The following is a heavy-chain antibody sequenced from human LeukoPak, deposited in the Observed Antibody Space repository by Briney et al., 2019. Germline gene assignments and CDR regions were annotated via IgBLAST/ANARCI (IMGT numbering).Heavy chain of an antibody. D-gene: IGHD6-13*01. Sequence: SETLSLTCSVSGESISGYYWSWIRQPPGKGLEWIGYIYYRGSINYNPSLKSRVTISVDTSKDQLSLKLTSVTAADTAVYYCARHVSAAGTFDYWGQGTLVTVSS. CDR3: ARHVSAAGTFDY. J-gene: IGHJ4*02. CDR2: IYYRGSI. V-gene: IGHV4-59*08. CDR1: GESISGYY.